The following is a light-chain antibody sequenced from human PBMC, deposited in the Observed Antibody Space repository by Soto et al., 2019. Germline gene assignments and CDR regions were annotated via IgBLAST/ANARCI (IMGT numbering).Light chain of an antibody. Sequence: DIQMTQSPSTLSASVGDRVTITCRASQSLNKFLAWYQQKPGNAPKLLIYKAPSLESGVPSRFSGSGSGTEFTLTISSLQPDDSATYYCQQYSSSSWTFGQGTKVEIK. CDR1: QSLNKF. J-gene: IGKJ1*01. CDR3: QQYSSSSWT. V-gene: IGKV1-5*03. CDR2: KAP.